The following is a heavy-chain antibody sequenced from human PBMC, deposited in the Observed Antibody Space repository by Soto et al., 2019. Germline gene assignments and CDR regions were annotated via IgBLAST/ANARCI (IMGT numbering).Heavy chain of an antibody. CDR3: VSQGIGILQGLADV. Sequence: QVQLQQSGPGLVKPSETLSLTCTVSSGPSSSHNWGWIRQSPGRGLEWIGYVYNTGGTSYNPSLKSRVTISADTSANHISMTLSSVTAADTAIYYCVSQGIGILQGLADVWGKGTTVSVSS. CDR1: SGPSSSHN. CDR2: VYNTGGT. V-gene: IGHV4-59*08. D-gene: IGHD4-4*01. J-gene: IGHJ6*04.